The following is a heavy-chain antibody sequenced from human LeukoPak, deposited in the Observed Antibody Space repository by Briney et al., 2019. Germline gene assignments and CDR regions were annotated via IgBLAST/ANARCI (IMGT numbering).Heavy chain of an antibody. CDR1: GFTFSSYW. V-gene: IGHV3-7*01. D-gene: IGHD3-3*01. CDR3: ARDSIEGVFGVVTMEYFQH. J-gene: IGHJ1*01. Sequence: GGSLRLSCAASGFTFSSYWMSWVRQAPGKGLEWVANIKQDGSEKYYVDSVKGRFTISRDNAKNSLYLQMNSLRAEDTAVYYCARDSIEGVFGVVTMEYFQHWGQGTLVTVSS. CDR2: IKQDGSEK.